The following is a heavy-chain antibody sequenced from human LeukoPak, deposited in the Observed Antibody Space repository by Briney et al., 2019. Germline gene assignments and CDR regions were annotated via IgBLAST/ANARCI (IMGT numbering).Heavy chain of an antibody. D-gene: IGHD3-16*01. Sequence: SETLSLTCTVSGYSISSGYYWGWIRQPPGKGLEWIGSIYHSGSTNYNPSLKSRVSMPVDTSKNQFSLKLSSVTAADTAVYYCARHGPPRAGWGRKYYYMDVWGKGTTVTISS. CDR1: GYSISSGYY. CDR2: IYHSGST. V-gene: IGHV4-38-2*02. CDR3: ARHGPPRAGWGRKYYYMDV. J-gene: IGHJ6*03.